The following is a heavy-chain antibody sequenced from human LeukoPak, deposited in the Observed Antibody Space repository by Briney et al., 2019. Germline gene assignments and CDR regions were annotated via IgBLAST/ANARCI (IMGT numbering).Heavy chain of an antibody. V-gene: IGHV1-3*01. J-gene: IGHJ5*02. CDR2: INAGNANT. Sequence: ASVKVSCKASGYTFTSYAMHWVRQAPGQRPEWMGWINAGNANTKYSQKFQGRVTITRDTSASTGYMELSSLSSEDTAVYYCARVSGYNYGSFDPWGQGTLVTVSS. D-gene: IGHD5-18*01. CDR1: GYTFTSYA. CDR3: ARVSGYNYGSFDP.